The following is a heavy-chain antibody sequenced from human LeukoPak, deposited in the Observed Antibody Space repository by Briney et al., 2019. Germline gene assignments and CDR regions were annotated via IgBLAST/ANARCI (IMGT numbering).Heavy chain of an antibody. CDR2: TYYRSGWYH. D-gene: IGHD7-27*01. J-gene: IGHJ4*02. Sequence: RSGPTLVHPSRPPSLTCAKSGDSVSSHSAAWGSIRQSPSRGLEWLRLTYYRSGWYHDYALSVESRITINPDTSKNQVSLQLTSVTPEDTAVYYCSRELAWGPADYWGQGTLVTVSS. V-gene: IGHV6-1*01. CDR1: GDSVSSHSAA. CDR3: SRELAWGPADY.